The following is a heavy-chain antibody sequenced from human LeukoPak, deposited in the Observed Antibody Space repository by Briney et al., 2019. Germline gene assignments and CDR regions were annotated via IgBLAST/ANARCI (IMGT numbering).Heavy chain of an antibody. CDR1: GYTFTAYY. CDR2: INPNNGNT. J-gene: IGHJ4*02. Sequence: GASVKVSCKASGYTFTAYYMHWVRQAPGQGLEWMGWINPNNGNTNYAQKLQGRVTMTTDTSTSTAYMELRSLRSDDTAVYYCAINVWTPLPGYSGYGGIDYWGQGTLVTVSS. CDR3: AINVWTPLPGYSGYGGIDY. V-gene: IGHV1-18*04. D-gene: IGHD5-12*01.